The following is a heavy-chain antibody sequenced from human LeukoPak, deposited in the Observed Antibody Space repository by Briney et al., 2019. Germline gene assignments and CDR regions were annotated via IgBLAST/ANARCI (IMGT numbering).Heavy chain of an antibody. CDR1: GFTFDDYA. J-gene: IGHJ4*02. D-gene: IGHD5-12*01. V-gene: IGHV3-9*01. Sequence: QPGRSLRLSCAASGFTFDDYAMPWVRQAPGKGLEWVSGISWNSGSLGYADSVKGRFTISRDNAKNSLYLQMNSLRAEDTALYYCAKDRWGDSGSFDYWGQGTLVTVSS. CDR2: ISWNSGSL. CDR3: AKDRWGDSGSFDY.